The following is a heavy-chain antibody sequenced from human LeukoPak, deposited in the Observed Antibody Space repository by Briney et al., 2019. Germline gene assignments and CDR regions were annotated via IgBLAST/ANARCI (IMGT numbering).Heavy chain of an antibody. V-gene: IGHV3-21*01. D-gene: IGHD3-3*01. J-gene: IGHJ4*02. CDR2: ISSSSSYI. Sequence: GGSLRLSCAASGFTFSSYSMNWVRQAPGKGLEWVSSISSSSSYIYYADSVKGRFTISRDNAKNSLYLQMNSLRAEDTAVYYCARDGRRGTIFGVVIMSPLDYWGQGTLVTVSS. CDR1: GFTFSSYS. CDR3: ARDGRRGTIFGVVIMSPLDY.